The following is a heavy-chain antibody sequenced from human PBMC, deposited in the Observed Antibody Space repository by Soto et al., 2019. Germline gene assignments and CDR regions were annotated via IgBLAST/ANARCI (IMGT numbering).Heavy chain of an antibody. CDR3: ARVDGGNIDY. CDR1: GGTFSSYA. CDR2: IIPLFRTS. Sequence: QVPLVQSGAEVKKPESSVKVSCKASGGTFSSYAISWVRQAPGQGLEWMGGIIPLFRTSNYAHKFQGRVTVTADESTSTVYLELRSLRSDDTAVYYCARVDGGNIDYWGQGTLVTISS. J-gene: IGHJ4*02. V-gene: IGHV1-69*01. D-gene: IGHD3-16*01.